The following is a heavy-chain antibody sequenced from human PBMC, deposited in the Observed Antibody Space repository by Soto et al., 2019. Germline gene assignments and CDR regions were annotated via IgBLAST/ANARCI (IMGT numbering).Heavy chain of an antibody. Sequence: PVGSLRLSCAASGFTFSSYAMRWVRQAPGKGLEWVAVISYDGSTKYYADSVKGRFTISRDNSKKTLYLQMNSLRAEDTAVHYCAREPVDMATPLLDYWGQGTLVTVSS. V-gene: IGHV3-30-3*01. D-gene: IGHD5-12*01. CDR3: AREPVDMATPLLDY. CDR1: GFTFSSYA. J-gene: IGHJ4*02. CDR2: ISYDGSTK.